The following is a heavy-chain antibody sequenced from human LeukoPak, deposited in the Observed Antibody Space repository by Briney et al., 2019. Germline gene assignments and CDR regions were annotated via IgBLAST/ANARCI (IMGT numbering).Heavy chain of an antibody. V-gene: IGHV3-53*01. CDR3: ARDSSGDAFDI. CDR1: GFTVSSNY. CDR2: IYSGGST. D-gene: IGHD6-25*01. Sequence: GGSLRLSCPASGFTVSSNYMSWVRQAPGKGLEWVSVIYSGGSTYYADSVKGRFTISRDNSKNTLYLQMNSLRAEDTAVYYCARDSSGDAFDIWGQGTMVTVSS. J-gene: IGHJ3*02.